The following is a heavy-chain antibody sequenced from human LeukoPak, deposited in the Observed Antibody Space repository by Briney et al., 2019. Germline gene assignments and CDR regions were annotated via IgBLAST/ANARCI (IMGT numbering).Heavy chain of an antibody. CDR2: IVVGSGNT. D-gene: IGHD3-3*01. J-gene: IGHJ4*02. Sequence: GASVKVSCKASGFTFTSSAVQWVRQARGQRLEWIGWIVVGSGNTNYAQKFQERVTITRDMSTSTAYMELSSLRSEDTAVYYCASSATSYYDFWSGYSFDYWGQGTLVTVSS. CDR1: GFTFTSSA. CDR3: ASSATSYYDFWSGYSFDY. V-gene: IGHV1-58*01.